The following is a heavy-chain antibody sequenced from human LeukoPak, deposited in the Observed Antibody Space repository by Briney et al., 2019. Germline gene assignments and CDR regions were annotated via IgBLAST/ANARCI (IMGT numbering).Heavy chain of an antibody. CDR2: ISSGGSYM. J-gene: IGHJ4*02. V-gene: IGHV3-21*01. CDR3: ARDGDSGEGRMFDY. Sequence: GSLRLSCAASGFSFSSYAMNWVRQAPGKGLEWVSSISSGGSYMLYADSVKGRLTISRDNAKNSLYLQMNSLRAEDTAVYYCARDGDSGEGRMFDYWGQGALVTVSS. CDR1: GFSFSSYA. D-gene: IGHD5-12*01.